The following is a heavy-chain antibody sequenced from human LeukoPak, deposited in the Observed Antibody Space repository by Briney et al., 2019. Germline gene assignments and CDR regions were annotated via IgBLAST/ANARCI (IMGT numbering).Heavy chain of an antibody. D-gene: IGHD2-8*01. CDR1: GFTFSSYG. V-gene: IGHV3-30*18. J-gene: IGHJ4*02. Sequence: GGSLRLSCAASGFTFSSYGMHWVRQAPGKGLEWVAVISYDGSNKYYADSVKGRFTIPRDNSKNTLYLQMNSLRAEDTAVYYCAKESSKYCTNGVCYGVDYWGQGTLVTVSS. CDR2: ISYDGSNK. CDR3: AKESSKYCTNGVCYGVDY.